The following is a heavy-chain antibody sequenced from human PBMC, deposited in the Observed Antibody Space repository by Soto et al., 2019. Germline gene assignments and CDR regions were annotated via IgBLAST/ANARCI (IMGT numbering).Heavy chain of an antibody. J-gene: IGHJ6*03. D-gene: IGHD1-7*01. CDR2: ISGSGGST. V-gene: IGHV3-23*01. Sequence: VGSLRLSCAASGFTFGGYAMSWVRQAPGKGLEWVSAISGSGGSTYYADSVKGRFTISRDNSKNTLYLQMNSLRAEDTAVYYCAKNLRLELQFYYSYTAVWGKGTTVTVSS. CDR3: AKNLRLELQFYYSYTAV. CDR1: GFTFGGYA.